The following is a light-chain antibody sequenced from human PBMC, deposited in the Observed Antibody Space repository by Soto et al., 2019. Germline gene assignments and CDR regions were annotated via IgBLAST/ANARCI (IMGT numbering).Light chain of an antibody. CDR2: RNS. Sequence: QSVLTQPPSASGNPGQTVTISCSGSSSNIGINYVYWYQQLPGTAPQLLIYRNSQRPSGIPARFSGSKSGTSASLAISGLRSEDEADYYCAAWDDSLGSHAVFGGGTKLTVL. CDR1: SSNIGINY. CDR3: AAWDDSLGSHAV. J-gene: IGLJ7*01. V-gene: IGLV1-47*01.